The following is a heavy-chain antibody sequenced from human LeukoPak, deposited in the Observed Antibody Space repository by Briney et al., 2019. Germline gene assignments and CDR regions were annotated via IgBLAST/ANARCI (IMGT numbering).Heavy chain of an antibody. CDR1: GGSISSYY. J-gene: IGHJ4*02. D-gene: IGHD3-16*01. Sequence: SETLSLTCTVSGGSISSYYWSWIRQPPGKGLEWIGYIYTSGSTNYNPSLKSRVTISVDTSKNQFSLKRSSVTAADTAVYYCARLLDRGGKYYFDYWGQGTLVTVSS. CDR3: ARLLDRGGKYYFDY. V-gene: IGHV4-4*09. CDR2: IYTSGST.